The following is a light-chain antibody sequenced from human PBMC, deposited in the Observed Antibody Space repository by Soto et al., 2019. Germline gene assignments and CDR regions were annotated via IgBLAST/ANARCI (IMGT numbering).Light chain of an antibody. CDR2: AAS. V-gene: IGKV3-15*01. CDR1: QSVNRN. Sequence: EIVMTQSPVTLSVSPGERATLSCRASQSVNRNLAWYQQKPGQAPRLLIYAASARATGIPARFSGSGSGTEFILIISSLQSEDFAVYYCQQYNDWPPTFGQGTKV. J-gene: IGKJ1*01. CDR3: QQYNDWPPT.